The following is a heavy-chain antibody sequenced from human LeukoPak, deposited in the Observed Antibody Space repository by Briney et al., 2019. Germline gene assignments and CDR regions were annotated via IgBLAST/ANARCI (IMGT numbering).Heavy chain of an antibody. Sequence: PGESLKISCKGSGYSFTSYWIGWVRQMPGKGLEWMGIIYPGDSDARYSPSFQGQVTISVDKSITTAYLQWSSLKASDSAMYYCARQITFGGVEFDHWGQGTLVTVSS. J-gene: IGHJ5*02. CDR3: ARQITFGGVEFDH. CDR2: IYPGDSDA. D-gene: IGHD3-16*01. CDR1: GYSFTSYW. V-gene: IGHV5-51*01.